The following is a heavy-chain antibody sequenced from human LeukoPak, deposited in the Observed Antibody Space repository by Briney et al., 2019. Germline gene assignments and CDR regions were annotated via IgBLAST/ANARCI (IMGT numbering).Heavy chain of an antibody. CDR1: RYTFSSYY. J-gene: IGHJ4*02. CDR2: INPSGGSA. Sequence: ASVKVSCKTSRYTFSSYYIHWVRQAPGQGLEWMGIINPSGGSASYAQKFQGRLTMTRDMSTSTVYMELSSLRSEDTAMYYCARDEDYSGNSVPFDYWGQGTLVTVSS. CDR3: ARDEDYSGNSVPFDY. V-gene: IGHV1-46*01. D-gene: IGHD4-23*01.